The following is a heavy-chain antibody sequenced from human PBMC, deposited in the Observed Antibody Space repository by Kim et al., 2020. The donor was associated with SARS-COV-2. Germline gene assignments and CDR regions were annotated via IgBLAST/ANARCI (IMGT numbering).Heavy chain of an antibody. D-gene: IGHD6-19*01. CDR2: IKQDGNQK. V-gene: IGHV3-7*01. CDR3: ARDGDLYRSGKDAFDI. CDR1: GFTFSSYW. J-gene: IGHJ3*02. Sequence: GGSLRLSCAASGFTFSSYWMTWVRQAPGKGLEWVANIKQDGNQKYYVDSVKGRFTISRDNAKNSPYLQMNSLRAEDTAVYYCARDGDLYRSGKDAFDIWG.